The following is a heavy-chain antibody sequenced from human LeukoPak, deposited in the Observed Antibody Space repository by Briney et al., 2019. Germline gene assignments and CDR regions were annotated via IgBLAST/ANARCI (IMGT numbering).Heavy chain of an antibody. V-gene: IGHV3-21*01. CDR3: ATVSEGSSGHVHGTGDAFDI. Sequence: GGSLRLSCAAYGFTFSSYSMNWVRQAPGKGLEWVSSISSSSSYIYYADSVKGRFTISRDNAKNSLYLQMNSLRAEDTAVYYCATVSEGSSGHVHGTGDAFDIWGQGTMVTVSS. J-gene: IGHJ3*02. CDR1: GFTFSSYS. D-gene: IGHD6-19*01. CDR2: ISSSSSYI.